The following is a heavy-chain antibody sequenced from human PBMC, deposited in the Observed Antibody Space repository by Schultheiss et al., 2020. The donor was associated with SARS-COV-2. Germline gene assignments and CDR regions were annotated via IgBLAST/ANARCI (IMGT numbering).Heavy chain of an antibody. Sequence: SVKVSCKASGGTFSSYTISWVRQAPGQGLEWMGRIIPIFGIANYAQKFQGRVTMTTDTSTSTAYMELRSLRSDDTAVYYCAADPSRGYYGSGSWGRSSGQLDVWGQGTTVTVSS. CDR2: IIPIFGIA. J-gene: IGHJ6*02. V-gene: IGHV1-69*02. D-gene: IGHD3-10*01. CDR1: GGTFSSYT. CDR3: AADPSRGYYGSGSWGRSSGQLDV.